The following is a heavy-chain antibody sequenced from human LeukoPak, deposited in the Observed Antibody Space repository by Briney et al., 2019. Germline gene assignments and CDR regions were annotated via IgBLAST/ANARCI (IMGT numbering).Heavy chain of an antibody. Sequence: GESLKISCKGSGYSFTSYWIGWVRQMPGKGLEWMGIIYPGGSDTRYSPSFQGQVTISADKSISTAYLQWSSLKASDTAMYYCARLGYSYGYPEPGEVYYYYMDVWGKGTTVTVSS. V-gene: IGHV5-51*01. J-gene: IGHJ6*03. CDR2: IYPGGSDT. CDR1: GYSFTSYW. D-gene: IGHD5-18*01. CDR3: ARLGYSYGYPEPGEVYYYYMDV.